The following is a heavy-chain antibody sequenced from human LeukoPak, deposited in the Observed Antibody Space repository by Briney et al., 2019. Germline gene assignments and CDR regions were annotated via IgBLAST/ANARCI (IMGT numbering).Heavy chain of an antibody. CDR2: ISYDGSNK. J-gene: IGHJ6*02. CDR3: ATQSYFYGMGV. CDR1: GFTFSSYA. Sequence: GGSLRLSCAASGFTFSSYAMHWVRQAPGKGLEWVAVISYDGSNKYYADSVKGRFTISRDNSKNSLYLQMNSLRAEDTAVYYCATQSYFYGMGVWGQGTTVTVSS. V-gene: IGHV3-30-3*01.